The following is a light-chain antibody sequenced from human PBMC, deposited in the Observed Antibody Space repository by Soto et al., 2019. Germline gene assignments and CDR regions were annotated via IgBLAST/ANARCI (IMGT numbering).Light chain of an antibody. CDR3: SSYTSSRTYV. CDR2: DVS. V-gene: IGLV2-14*01. J-gene: IGLJ1*01. CDR1: SSDVGGYNY. Sequence: QSVLTQPSSVSGSPGQSITISCTGPSSDVGGYNYVSWYQQHPGKAPKLMIYDVSNRPSGVSNRFSGSKSGNTASLTISGLQAEDEADYYCSSYTSSRTYVFGTGTKVTVL.